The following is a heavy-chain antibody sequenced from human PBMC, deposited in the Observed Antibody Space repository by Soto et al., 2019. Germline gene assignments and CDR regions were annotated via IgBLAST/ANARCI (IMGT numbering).Heavy chain of an antibody. CDR1: GFTFNSHT. Sequence: QVQLVESGGGVVQWGGSVRLSCTASGFTFNSHTMHWVRQAPGEGLEWVAVISYDGSYKFYADSVKGRFTISRGNSKSTLYLQMNRLTAADTAIYYCPRDGLTAFGMIPPSDVDVWGQGTTVTVSS. V-gene: IGHV3-30-3*01. D-gene: IGHD3-3*01. J-gene: IGHJ6*02. CDR3: PRDGLTAFGMIPPSDVDV. CDR2: ISYDGSYK.